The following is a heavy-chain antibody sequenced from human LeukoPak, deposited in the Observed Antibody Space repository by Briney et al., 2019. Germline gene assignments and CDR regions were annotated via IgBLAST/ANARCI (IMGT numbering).Heavy chain of an antibody. CDR1: GDSISSYY. Sequence: KPSETLSLTCSVSGDSISSYYWSWIRQPPGKGLEWIGYIFYSGSSNYNPSLKSRVTMSVDTSENQLSLKLRSVTAADTALYYCAREHTSNWYMVYWGQRTRVSVSS. CDR3: AREHTSNWYMVY. CDR2: IFYSGSS. J-gene: IGHJ4*02. V-gene: IGHV4-59*01. D-gene: IGHD6-13*01.